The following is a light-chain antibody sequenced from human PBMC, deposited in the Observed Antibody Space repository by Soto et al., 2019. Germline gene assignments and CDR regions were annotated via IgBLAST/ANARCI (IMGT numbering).Light chain of an antibody. V-gene: IGKV3-15*01. CDR2: GAS. CDR1: QSVSSN. J-gene: IGKJ1*01. Sequence: EIVMTQSPATLSVSPGERATLSCRASQSVSSNLAWYQQKPGQAPRLLIYGASTRATGIPARFSGSGSGTEFTLTISSLQSEDFAVHYCQQYNNWPXTFGQGTKVDIK. CDR3: QQYNNWPXT.